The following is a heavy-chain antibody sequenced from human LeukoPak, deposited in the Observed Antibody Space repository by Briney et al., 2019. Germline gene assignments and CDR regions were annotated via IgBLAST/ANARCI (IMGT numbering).Heavy chain of an antibody. CDR3: AKDHGPFYHGSESYSDS. Sequence: PGGSDTLLRAPSGFSVSSSAMSWVRHTRGKGREWVSTISGSGGSTYYAGSVKGRFTISRDKSKNTRYLQMSSLRAEDTAVHYCAKDHGPFYHGSESYSDSWGQGTLVTVSS. D-gene: IGHD3-10*01. CDR1: GFSVSSSA. V-gene: IGHV3-23*01. J-gene: IGHJ5*01. CDR2: ISGSGGST.